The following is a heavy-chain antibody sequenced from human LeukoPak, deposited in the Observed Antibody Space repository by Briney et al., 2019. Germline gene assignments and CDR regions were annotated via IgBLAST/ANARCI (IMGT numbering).Heavy chain of an antibody. D-gene: IGHD3-10*01. Sequence: ASVKVSCKASGYTFTGYNMHWVRQAPGQGLEWMGWISAYNGNTNYAQKLQGRVTMTTDTSTSTAYMELRSLRSDDTAVYYCARTGGMVRDFDYWGQGTLVTVSS. J-gene: IGHJ4*02. CDR1: GYTFTGYN. CDR2: ISAYNGNT. CDR3: ARTGGMVRDFDY. V-gene: IGHV1-18*04.